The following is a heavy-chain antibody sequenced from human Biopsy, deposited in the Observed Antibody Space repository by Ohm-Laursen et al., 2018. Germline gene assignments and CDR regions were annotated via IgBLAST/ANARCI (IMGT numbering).Heavy chain of an antibody. CDR3: ARGEGSSWFDP. CDR2: IIPIPNVA. D-gene: IGHD1-26*01. J-gene: IGHJ5*02. Sequence: SVKVSCKASGASFTSYAIGWVRQAPGQGLEWMGGIIPIPNVATYAQKFQGRITITADESTSTAYMELSSLTSDDTAVYFCARGEGSSWFDPWGHGTLVTVSS. V-gene: IGHV1-69*10. CDR1: GASFTSYA.